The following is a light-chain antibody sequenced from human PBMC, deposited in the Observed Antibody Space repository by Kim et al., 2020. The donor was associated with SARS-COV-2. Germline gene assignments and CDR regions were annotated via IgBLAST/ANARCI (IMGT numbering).Light chain of an antibody. CDR2: GKN. J-gene: IGLJ1*01. V-gene: IGLV3-19*01. CDR3: NSRDSSGLYV. Sequence: SSELTQDPAVSVALGQTVRITCQGDSLRSYYASWYQQKPGQAPVLVIYGKNNRPSGIPDRFPGSSSGNTASLTITGAQAEDEADYYCNSRDSSGLYVFGT. CDR1: SLRSYY.